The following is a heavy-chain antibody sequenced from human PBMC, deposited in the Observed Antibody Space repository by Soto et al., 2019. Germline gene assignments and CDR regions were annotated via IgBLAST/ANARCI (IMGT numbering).Heavy chain of an antibody. CDR2: IVPIYGIP. CDR1: GGTFNTHA. V-gene: IGHV1-69*13. CDR3: ARGPNWNARYYYYGMDV. D-gene: IGHD1-1*01. Sequence: SVKVSCKTSGGTFNTHAISWVRQAPGHGFEWMGGIVPIYGIPSHAQKFQGRVTITADEPTTTVYMELSSLRSDDTAVYYCARGPNWNARYYYYGMDVWGQGTKVTVSS. J-gene: IGHJ6*02.